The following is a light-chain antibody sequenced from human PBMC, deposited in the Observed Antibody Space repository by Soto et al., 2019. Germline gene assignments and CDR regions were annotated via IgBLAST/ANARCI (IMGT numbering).Light chain of an antibody. CDR2: GAS. J-gene: IGKJ1*01. CDR3: KQYPTWPLGK. CDR1: QSVSSN. V-gene: IGKV3-15*01. Sequence: IEMTMKRSDVRGSAEERATRSCRASQSVSSNLAWYQQKPGQAPRLLIYGASTRATGIPARFSGSGSGTEFTLTICSLEFAAFAVYHCKQYPTWPLGKFGEGTKVDIK.